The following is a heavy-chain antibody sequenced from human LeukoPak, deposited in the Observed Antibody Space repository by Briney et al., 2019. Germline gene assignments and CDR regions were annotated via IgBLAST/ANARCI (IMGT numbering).Heavy chain of an antibody. V-gene: IGHV3-23*01. CDR2: ISGSGDTT. CDR1: GFTFSSYA. CDR3: AKRQGYCSSTSCYTWFDP. J-gene: IGHJ5*02. Sequence: GSLRLSCAASGFTFSSYAMSWVRQAPGKGLEWVSAISGSGDTTYYADSVKGRFTISRDNSKNTLYVQMNSLRAEDTAVYYCAKRQGYCSSTSCYTWFDPWSQGTLVTVSS. D-gene: IGHD2-2*02.